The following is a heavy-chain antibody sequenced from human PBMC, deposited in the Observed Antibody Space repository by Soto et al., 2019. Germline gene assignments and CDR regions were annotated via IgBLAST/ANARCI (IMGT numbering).Heavy chain of an antibody. CDR1: GLTFNNYA. CDR3: AKGSVVVAAKFDS. CDR2: ISSSGYST. J-gene: IGHJ4*02. Sequence: PGGSLRLSCAASGLTFNNYAMIWVRQAPGKGLEWVSAISSSGYSTYYADSVKGRFTISRDNSKNTVYLQMNNLRAEDTAVYYCAKGSVVVAAKFDSWGQGTLVTVSS. D-gene: IGHD2-21*02. V-gene: IGHV3-23*01.